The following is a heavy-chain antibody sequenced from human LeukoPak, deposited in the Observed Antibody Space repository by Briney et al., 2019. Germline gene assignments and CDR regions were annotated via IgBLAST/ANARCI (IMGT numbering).Heavy chain of an antibody. J-gene: IGHJ4*02. CDR1: GFTFSSYA. V-gene: IGHV3-30-3*02. CDR3: AKPSVLGSCNNGICYYVDY. CDR2: ISYDGSNK. D-gene: IGHD2-8*01. Sequence: GRSLRLSCTASGFTFSSYAMHWVRQAPGKGLEWVAVISYDGSNKYYADSVKGRFTISRDNSKNTLYLQMNSLRAEDTAVYYCAKPSVLGSCNNGICYYVDYWGQGTLVTVSS.